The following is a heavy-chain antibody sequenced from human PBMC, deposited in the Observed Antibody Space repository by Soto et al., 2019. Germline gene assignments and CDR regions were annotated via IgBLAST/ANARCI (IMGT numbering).Heavy chain of an antibody. Sequence: QVQLVQSGAELKKPGSSVKVSCKASGGSVTAYTINWVRQAPGQGLEWIGAFIPIFPTPNYAQKFQGRVTIAADGPTNTAYMELNSLTSDXXXXXXXXTXXVVPAYPNWVDTWGQGTLVTVSS. CDR3: XTXXVVPAYPNWVDT. CDR2: FIPIFPTP. CDR1: GGSVTAYT. V-gene: IGHV1-69*12. D-gene: IGHD3-16*01. J-gene: IGHJ5*02.